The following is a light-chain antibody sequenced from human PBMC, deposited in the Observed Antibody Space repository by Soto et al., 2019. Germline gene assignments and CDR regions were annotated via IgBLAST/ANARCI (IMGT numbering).Light chain of an antibody. Sequence: EIMLTQSPGTLSLSTGERATLSCRASQGVSSNLAWYQQKPGQAPRLLIYDASVRATGIPARFSGSGSGADFTLTISSLEPEDFAVYYCQEGTYWPAFGGGTKVDIK. V-gene: IGKV3D-11*01. J-gene: IGKJ4*01. CDR2: DAS. CDR3: QEGTYWPA. CDR1: QGVSSN.